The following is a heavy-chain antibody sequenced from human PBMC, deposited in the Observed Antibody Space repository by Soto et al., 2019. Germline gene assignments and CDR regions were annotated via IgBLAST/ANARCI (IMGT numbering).Heavy chain of an antibody. CDR2: IYYSGST. D-gene: IGHD3-10*01. CDR1: GGSITSDNYC. Sequence: QVQLQESGPGLVMPSQTLSLTCTVSGGSITSDNYCWTWIRQHPVKGLEWMGHIYYSGSTSYNPSLKSRVTISIDTSKNQFSLTLTSETAADTAVYYCARDGDYFGSGSPPLLSKWGQGTLVTVSS. CDR3: ARDGDYFGSGSPPLLSK. J-gene: IGHJ4*02. V-gene: IGHV4-31*03.